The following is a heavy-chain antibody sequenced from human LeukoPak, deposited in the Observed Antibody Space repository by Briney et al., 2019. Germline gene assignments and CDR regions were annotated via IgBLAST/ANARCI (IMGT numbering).Heavy chain of an antibody. CDR2: IYYSGST. Sequence: TLSLTCTVSGGSISSGGYYWSWIRQHPGKGLEWIGYIYYSGSTYYNPSLKSRVTISVDTSKNQFSLKLSSVTAADTAVYYCAGESPRSVYGDYSNRGAFDIWGQGTMVTVSS. CDR1: GGSISSGGYY. CDR3: AGESPRSVYGDYSNRGAFDI. J-gene: IGHJ3*02. D-gene: IGHD4-17*01. V-gene: IGHV4-31*03.